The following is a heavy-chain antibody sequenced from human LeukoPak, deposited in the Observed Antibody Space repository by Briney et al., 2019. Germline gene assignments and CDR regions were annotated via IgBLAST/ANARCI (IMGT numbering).Heavy chain of an antibody. CDR1: GYTFTTYD. J-gene: IGHJ4*02. Sequence: GSSVKVSCLPSGYTFTTYDIKWVRQATGQGLEWMGWLSPNSGQTAYAQKFQGRVTMTRDISISTFYSELSNPTSEDTAVYYWTKGNGEAGDYWGQGTLVTVSS. CDR2: LSPNSGQT. V-gene: IGHV1-8*01. CDR3: TKGNGEAGDY. D-gene: IGHD6-19*01.